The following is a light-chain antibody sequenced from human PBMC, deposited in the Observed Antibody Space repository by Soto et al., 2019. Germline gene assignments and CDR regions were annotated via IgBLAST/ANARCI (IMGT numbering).Light chain of an antibody. J-gene: IGKJ4*01. CDR1: QDINKW. Sequence: DVHMTQSPSSVSASVGYRFTITCGARQDINKWLAWYQQKPGTAPKLLIYSASSLYTGVPSRFSGSGSGTDFTLTISSLQPEDFETYYCQQANTFALTFGGGTKVDIK. V-gene: IGKV1-12*01. CDR3: QQANTFALT. CDR2: SAS.